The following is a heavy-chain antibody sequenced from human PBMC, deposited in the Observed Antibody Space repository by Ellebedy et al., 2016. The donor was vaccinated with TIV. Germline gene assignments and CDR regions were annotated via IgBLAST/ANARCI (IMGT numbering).Heavy chain of an antibody. J-gene: IGHJ5*02. Sequence: GGSLRLXCAASGFTFSSYDMHWVRQATGKGLEWVSAIGTAGDTYYPGSVKGRFTISRDNSKNTLYLQMNSLRAEDTAVYYCAKGLVVVVVAATQVPWFDPWGQGTLVTVSS. CDR3: AKGLVVVVVAATQVPWFDP. V-gene: IGHV3-13*01. D-gene: IGHD2-15*01. CDR2: IGTAGDT. CDR1: GFTFSSYD.